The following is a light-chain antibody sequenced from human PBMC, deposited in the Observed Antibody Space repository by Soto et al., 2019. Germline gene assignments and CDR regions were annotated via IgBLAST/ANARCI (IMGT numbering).Light chain of an antibody. CDR1: QSVSSY. J-gene: IGKJ2*01. Sequence: EIVLTQSPATLSLSPGERATLSCGAGQSVSSYLAWYQQKPDQAPRLLIYDASNRATGIPARFSGSGSGTDFTLTLSSLEPEDFAVYYCQQRSNWPPTFGQGTKLEIK. CDR3: QQRSNWPPT. CDR2: DAS. V-gene: IGKV3-11*01.